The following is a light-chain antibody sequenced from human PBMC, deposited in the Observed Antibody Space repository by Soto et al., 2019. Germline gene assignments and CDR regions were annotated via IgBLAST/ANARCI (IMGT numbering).Light chain of an antibody. J-gene: IGKJ1*01. V-gene: IGKV1-39*01. CDR2: ASS. CDR1: QTINNY. CDR3: LQYHNLWA. Sequence: DIEMTQSPSSLSASVGDRVTITCRTRQTINNYLNWYQQKPGEAPKLLIYASSTLHSGVSSRFSGSGSGTDFTLTITSLQSDDFAVYSCLQYHNLWAFGQGTKVEI.